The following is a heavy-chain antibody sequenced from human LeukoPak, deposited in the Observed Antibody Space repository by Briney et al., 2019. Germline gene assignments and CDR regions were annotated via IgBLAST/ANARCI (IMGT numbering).Heavy chain of an antibody. V-gene: IGHV4-38-2*01. Sequence: SETLSLTCAVSGYSISSGYYWGWVRQPPGKGLEWIGDIYHSGTTYYNASLKSRVTISVDTSKNQFSLKLTSVTAADTAVYYCARQRHIVAVPGSFDIWGQGTMVTVSS. CDR2: IYHSGTT. CDR3: ARQRHIVAVPGSFDI. CDR1: GYSISSGYY. J-gene: IGHJ3*02. D-gene: IGHD2-2*01.